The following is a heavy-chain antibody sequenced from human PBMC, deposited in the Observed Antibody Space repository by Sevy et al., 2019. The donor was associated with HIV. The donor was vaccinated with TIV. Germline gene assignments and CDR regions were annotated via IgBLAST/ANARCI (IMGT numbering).Heavy chain of an antibody. CDR3: ARDSTTRTRVLDY. J-gene: IGHJ4*02. CDR1: GGSISSYF. D-gene: IGHD1-1*01. V-gene: IGHV4-59*01. CDR2: IYFTGNT. Sequence: SETLSLTCSVSGGSISSYFWTWVRQSPGKGLEWIGNIYFTGNTDYSPSPKSRVTLSLDTSKSQFSLTLKSVTAADTAIYFCARDSTTRTRVLDYWGQGTLVTVSS.